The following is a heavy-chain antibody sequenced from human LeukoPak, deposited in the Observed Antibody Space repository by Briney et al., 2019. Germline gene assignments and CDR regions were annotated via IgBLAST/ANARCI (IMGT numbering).Heavy chain of an antibody. V-gene: IGHV4-34*01. CDR3: ARWGVVTQRGVHYHYSMDV. J-gene: IGHJ6*03. D-gene: IGHD4-23*01. CDR1: GGSFSDHS. Sequence: SETLSLTCGIYGGSFSDHSWNWIRQPPGKGLEWIGEIHHSGTTGYNPSLKSRVTISADRSKNQFSLNLTSVTAADTAVYYCARWGVVTQRGVHYHYSMDVWDNGTTVTVSS. CDR2: IHHSGTT.